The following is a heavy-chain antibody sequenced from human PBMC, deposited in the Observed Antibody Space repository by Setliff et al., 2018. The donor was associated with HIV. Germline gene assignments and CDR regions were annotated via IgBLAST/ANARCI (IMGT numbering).Heavy chain of an antibody. CDR3: ARVQYHYVNNGDSYYFTH. CDR1: GGSISSFNW. CDR2: IYHTGST. Sequence: PSETLSLTCDVSGGSISSFNWWSWVRQSPGKGLEWIGEIYHTGSTNYSPSLKSRVTISMDKSKNQFSLRLNSVTAADTAVYYCARVQYHYVNNGDSYYFTHWGHGTLVTVSS. J-gene: IGHJ4*01. D-gene: IGHD3-10*02. V-gene: IGHV4-4*02.